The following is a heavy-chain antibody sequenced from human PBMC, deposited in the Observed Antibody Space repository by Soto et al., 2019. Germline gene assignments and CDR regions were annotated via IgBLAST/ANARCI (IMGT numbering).Heavy chain of an antibody. D-gene: IGHD3-22*01. CDR3: AKVSYYYDSSGYFGTEDAFDI. J-gene: IGHJ3*02. V-gene: IGHV1-2*04. CDR1: GYTFTGYY. Sequence: GASVKVSCKASGYTFTGYYMHWVRQAPGQGLEWMGWINPNSGGTNYAQKFQGWVTMTRDTSISTAYMELSGLRSDDTAVYYCAKVSYYYDSSGYFGTEDAFDIWGQGTMVTVSS. CDR2: INPNSGGT.